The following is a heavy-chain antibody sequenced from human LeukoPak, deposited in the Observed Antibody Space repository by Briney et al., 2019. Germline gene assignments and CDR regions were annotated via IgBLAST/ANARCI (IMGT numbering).Heavy chain of an antibody. Sequence: RSGGSLRLSCAASGFTFNDFAMGWVRQAPGKGLEWVSRISGDGDVTKYAASVKGRFTISRDNSKNTLYLQMNSLRAEDTAVYYCAKDFSYYYDSSGYFWGQGTLVTVSS. J-gene: IGHJ4*02. CDR3: AKDFSYYYDSSGYF. CDR1: GFTFNDFA. D-gene: IGHD3-22*01. V-gene: IGHV3-23*01. CDR2: ISGDGDVT.